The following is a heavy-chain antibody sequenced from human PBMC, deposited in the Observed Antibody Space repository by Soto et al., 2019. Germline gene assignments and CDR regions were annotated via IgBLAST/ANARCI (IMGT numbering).Heavy chain of an antibody. J-gene: IGHJ3*01. D-gene: IGHD3-10*01. CDR2: MNSDGSTT. V-gene: IGHV3-74*01. CDR1: GFTFSPFW. Sequence: EVQLVESGGGLVQPGESLRLSCAASGFTFSPFWMHWVRQAPGKGLEWVSHMNSDGSTTLYAESVKGRFTISRDNGKNTLYLQMNSLRAEDTAVYYCVRDRGNPDSFALWGQGTVVTVSS. CDR3: VRDRGNPDSFAL.